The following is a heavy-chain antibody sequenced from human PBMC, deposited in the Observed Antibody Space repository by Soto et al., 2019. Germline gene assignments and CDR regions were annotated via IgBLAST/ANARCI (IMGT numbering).Heavy chain of an antibody. V-gene: IGHV1-8*01. CDR2: MNPESGDT. D-gene: IGHD1-26*01. CDR3: ASALGGIP. J-gene: IGHJ5*02. Sequence: QVQGVQSGTEVKKPGASVKVSCKVSGYTFTTYDINWVRQAPGQGLEWMGWMNPESGDTGFAQKFQGRLTLTRDTSMNTAFMELSSLTSEDTAVSYGASALGGIPWGQEPLVTVST. CDR1: GYTFTTYD.